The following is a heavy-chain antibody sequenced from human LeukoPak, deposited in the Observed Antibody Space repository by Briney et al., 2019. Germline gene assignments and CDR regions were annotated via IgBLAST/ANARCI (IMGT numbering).Heavy chain of an antibody. V-gene: IGHV4-30-2*01. CDR3: ARDYYDSSGYYSVSWFDP. J-gene: IGHJ5*02. D-gene: IGHD3-22*01. CDR2: IYHSGST. Sequence: SQTLSLTCTVSGGSISSGGYSWSWIRQPPGKGLEWIGYIYHSGSTYYNPSLKSRVTISVDRSKNQFSLKLSSVTAADTAVYYCARDYYDSSGYYSVSWFDPWGQGTLVTVSS. CDR1: GGSISSGGYS.